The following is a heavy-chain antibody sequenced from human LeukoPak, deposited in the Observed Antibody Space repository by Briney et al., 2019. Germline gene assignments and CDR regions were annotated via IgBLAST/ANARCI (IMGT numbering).Heavy chain of an antibody. Sequence: SVKVSCKASGGTFSSYAISWVRQALGQGLEWMGGIIPIFGTANYAQKFQGRVTITADESTSTAYMELSSLRSEDTAVYYCARGAGYCGGECYIRGTAFDIWGQGTMVTVSS. D-gene: IGHD2-21*01. CDR3: ARGAGYCGGECYIRGTAFDI. V-gene: IGHV1-69*01. CDR2: IIPIFGTA. J-gene: IGHJ3*02. CDR1: GGTFSSYA.